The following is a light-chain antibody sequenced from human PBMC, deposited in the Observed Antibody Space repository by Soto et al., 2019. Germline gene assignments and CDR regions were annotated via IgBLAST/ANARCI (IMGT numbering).Light chain of an antibody. J-gene: IGKJ4*01. V-gene: IGKV3-11*01. CDR1: QSVSSY. Sequence: EIVLTQSPATLSLSPGERATLSCRASQSVSSYLAWYQQKPGQAPGLLIYDASNRATGIPARFSGSGSGTDFTLTISGLEPEDFEVYYCQQRSNWPTFGGGTKVEIK. CDR3: QQRSNWPT. CDR2: DAS.